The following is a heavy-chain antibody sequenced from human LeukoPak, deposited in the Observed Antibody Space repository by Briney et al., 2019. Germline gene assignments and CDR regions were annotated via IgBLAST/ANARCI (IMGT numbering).Heavy chain of an antibody. Sequence: GGSLRLSCAASGFTFSSYSMNWVRQAPGKGLEWVSSISSSSSYIYYADSVKGRFTISRDNAKNSLYLQMNSLRAEDTALYYCAREKDILTGPYDYWGQGTLVTVSS. V-gene: IGHV3-21*04. CDR2: ISSSSSYI. J-gene: IGHJ4*02. CDR3: AREKDILTGPYDY. D-gene: IGHD3-9*01. CDR1: GFTFSSYS.